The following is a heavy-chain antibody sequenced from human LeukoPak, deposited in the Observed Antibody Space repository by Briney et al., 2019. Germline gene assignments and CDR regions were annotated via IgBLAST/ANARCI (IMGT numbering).Heavy chain of an antibody. CDR1: GYTFTNYY. D-gene: IGHD4-17*01. J-gene: IGHJ6*02. CDR2: SNPSGDST. Sequence: ASVKVSCKASGYTFTNYYIHWVRQAPGHGLEWMGISNPSGDSTNYAQKFQGRVTITADKSTSTAYMELSSLRSEDTAVYYCARDFSGDSDYYYYGMDVWGQGTTVTVSS. V-gene: IGHV1-46*01. CDR3: ARDFSGDSDYYYYGMDV.